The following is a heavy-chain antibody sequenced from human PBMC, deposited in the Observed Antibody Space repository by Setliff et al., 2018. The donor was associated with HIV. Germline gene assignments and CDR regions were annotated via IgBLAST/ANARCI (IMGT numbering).Heavy chain of an antibody. CDR2: IFHSGNT. D-gene: IGHD3-10*01. V-gene: IGHV4-39*07. CDR3: ARDGPLEGSYRYYYYYMDV. Sequence: LSLTCTVSGDSMSSDNYFWVWVRQPPGKGLEWMGNIFHSGNTYYSPSLKSRVTISVDTSKNQFSLKLSSVTAADTAVYYCARDGPLEGSYRYYYYYMDVWGKGTTVTVSS. CDR1: GDSMSSDNYF. J-gene: IGHJ6*03.